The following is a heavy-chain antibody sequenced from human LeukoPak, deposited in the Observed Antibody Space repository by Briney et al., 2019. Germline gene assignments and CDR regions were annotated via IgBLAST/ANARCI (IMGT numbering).Heavy chain of an antibody. Sequence: GGSLRLSCAASGFTFSNYWMSWVRQAPGKGLEWLANINQDGSEIYYVDSVKGRFTISRDNGKNSLYLQINSLRADDTAVYYCARGVGGYDLLAYYYYYYMDVWGKGTTVTVSS. V-gene: IGHV3-7*01. J-gene: IGHJ6*03. CDR2: INQDGSEI. D-gene: IGHD5-12*01. CDR3: ARGVGGYDLLAYYYYYYMDV. CDR1: GFTFSNYW.